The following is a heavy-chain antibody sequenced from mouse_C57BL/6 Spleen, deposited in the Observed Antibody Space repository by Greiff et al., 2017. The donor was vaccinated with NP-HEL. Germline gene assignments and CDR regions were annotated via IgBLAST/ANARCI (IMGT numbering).Heavy chain of an antibody. V-gene: IGHV1-59*01. CDR1: GYTFTSYW. CDR2: IDPSDSYT. J-gene: IGHJ1*03. Sequence: QVQLQQPGAELVRPGTSVKLSCKASGYTFTSYWMHWVKQRPGQGLEWIGVIDPSDSYTNYNQKFKGKATLTVDTSSSTAYMQLSSLTSEDSAVYYCARTYYSNHWYFDVWGTGTTVTVSS. D-gene: IGHD2-5*01. CDR3: ARTYYSNHWYFDV.